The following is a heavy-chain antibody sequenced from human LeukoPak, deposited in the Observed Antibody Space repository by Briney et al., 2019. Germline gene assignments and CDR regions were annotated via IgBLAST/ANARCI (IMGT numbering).Heavy chain of an antibody. J-gene: IGHJ6*02. Sequence: SETLSLTCAVYGGSSSGYYWSWIRQPPGKGLEWIGEINHSGSTNYNPSLKSRVTISVDASKNQFSLKLSSVTAADTAVYYCAREIRQPYYYYGMDVWGQGTTVTVSS. CDR3: AREIRQPYYYYGMDV. D-gene: IGHD2-2*01. CDR1: GGSSSGYY. V-gene: IGHV4-34*01. CDR2: INHSGST.